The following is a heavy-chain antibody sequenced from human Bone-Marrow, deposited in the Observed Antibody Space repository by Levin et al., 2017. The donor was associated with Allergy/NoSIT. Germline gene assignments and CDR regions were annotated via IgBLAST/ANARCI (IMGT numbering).Heavy chain of an antibody. V-gene: IGHV4-39*02. Sequence: SQTLSLTCTVSGVSISSDYYWGWIRQPPGKGLEWVGYIHYTGRTYYNPSLKSRVTISVDTSKNHFSLRLSSVTAADTAVYYCARRGYHNAGFDYWGQGTLVTVSS. CDR3: ARRGYHNAGFDY. J-gene: IGHJ4*02. CDR1: GVSISSDYY. CDR2: IHYTGRT. D-gene: IGHD5-12*01.